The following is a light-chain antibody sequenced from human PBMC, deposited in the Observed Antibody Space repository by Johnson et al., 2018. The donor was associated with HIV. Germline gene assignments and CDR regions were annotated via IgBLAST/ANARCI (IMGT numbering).Light chain of an antibody. Sequence: QSVLTQPPSVSAAPGQKVTISCSGSSSNIGNNYVSWYQQLPGTAPKLLIYDNNKRPSGIPDRFSGSKSDTSATLGITGLQTGDEADYYCGTWDSSLSASVLRTGTKV. CDR3: GTWDSSLSASV. J-gene: IGLJ1*01. V-gene: IGLV1-51*01. CDR1: SSNIGNNY. CDR2: DNN.